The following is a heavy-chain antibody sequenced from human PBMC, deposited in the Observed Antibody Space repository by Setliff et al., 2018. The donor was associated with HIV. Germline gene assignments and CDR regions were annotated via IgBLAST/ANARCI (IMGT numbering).Heavy chain of an antibody. V-gene: IGHV4-59*01. Sequence: SETLSLTCAVSGGSTNNYYLTWIRQPPGKGLEWIGSVSNGGDTDYNPSHKSRVSLSLDTSKTQFSLKLTSVTAADTAVYYCARATYTTLFGVLMGGGLQYWGPGTLVTVSS. CDR1: GGSTNNYY. D-gene: IGHD3-3*01. J-gene: IGHJ4*02. CDR2: VSNGGDT. CDR3: ARATYTTLFGVLMGGGLQY.